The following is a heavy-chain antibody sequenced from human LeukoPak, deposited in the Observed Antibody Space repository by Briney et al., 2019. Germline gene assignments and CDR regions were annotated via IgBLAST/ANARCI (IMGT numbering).Heavy chain of an antibody. CDR2: INAGNGNT. CDR3: ARDGGSGWYRY. D-gene: IGHD6-19*01. CDR1: GYTFTSYA. Sequence: ASVKVSCKASGYTFTSYAMHWVRQAPGQRLEWMGWINAGNGNTEYSQKFQGRVTITRDTSASTAYMELSSLRSEDTAVYYCARDGGSGWYRYWGQGTLVTVSS. V-gene: IGHV1-3*01. J-gene: IGHJ4*02.